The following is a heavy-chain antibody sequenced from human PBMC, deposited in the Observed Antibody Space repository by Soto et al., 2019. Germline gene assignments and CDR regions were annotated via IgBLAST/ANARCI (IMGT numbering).Heavy chain of an antibody. D-gene: IGHD4-17*01. Sequence: APAKVSCKASGYTFTSYGISWARQAPGQGLEWMGWISAYNGNTNYAQKLQGRVTITTDTSTSTAYMELRSLRSDDTAVYYCARDLHGDPYYWGQGTLVTVPQ. V-gene: IGHV1-18*01. CDR3: ARDLHGDPYY. J-gene: IGHJ4*02. CDR2: ISAYNGNT. CDR1: GYTFTSYG.